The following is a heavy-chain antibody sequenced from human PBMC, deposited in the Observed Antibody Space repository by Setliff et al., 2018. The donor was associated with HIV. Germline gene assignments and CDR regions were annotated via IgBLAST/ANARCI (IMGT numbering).Heavy chain of an antibody. J-gene: IGHJ6*02. CDR1: GGTFRNYG. D-gene: IGHD6-6*01. CDR2: IIPIFGTT. V-gene: IGHV1-69*13. Sequence: GASVKVSCKASGGTFRNYGNSWVRQAPGQGLEWMGGIIPIFGTTNYAQKFQGRVTITADESTTTAYMELSSLRSDDTAVYYCVRVTSSSTGYNYYYVMDVLGQGTKVTVSS. CDR3: VRVTSSSTGYNYYYVMDV.